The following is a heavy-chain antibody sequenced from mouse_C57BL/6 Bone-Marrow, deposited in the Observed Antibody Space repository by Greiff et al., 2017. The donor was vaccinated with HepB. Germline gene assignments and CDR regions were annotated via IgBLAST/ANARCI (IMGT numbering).Heavy chain of an antibody. CDR2: IYPSDSET. D-gene: IGHD1-1*01. CDR3: ARGNYYGSSYYFDY. CDR1: GYTFTSYW. J-gene: IGHJ2*01. Sequence: QVQLQQPGAELVRPGSSVKLSCKASGYTFTSYWMDWVKQRPGQGLEWIGNIYPSDSETHYNQKFKGKATLTADKSSSTAYMQFSSLTSEDSAIYYCARGNYYGSSYYFDYWGQGTTLTVSS. V-gene: IGHV1-61*01.